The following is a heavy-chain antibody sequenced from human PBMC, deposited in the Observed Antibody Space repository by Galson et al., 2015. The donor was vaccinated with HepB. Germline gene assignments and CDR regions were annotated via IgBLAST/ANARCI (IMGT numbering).Heavy chain of an antibody. J-gene: IGHJ4*02. CDR3: ARGALGATTGFGY. Sequence: ISGDSVSSKSAAWNWIRQSPSRGLEWLGRTYYRSKWYNDYAVSVKSRVTINPDTSKNQFSLQLSSVTPEDTAVYYCARGALGATTGFGYWGQGTLVTVSS. CDR2: TYYRSKWYN. V-gene: IGHV6-1*01. CDR1: GDSVSSKSAA. D-gene: IGHD1-26*01.